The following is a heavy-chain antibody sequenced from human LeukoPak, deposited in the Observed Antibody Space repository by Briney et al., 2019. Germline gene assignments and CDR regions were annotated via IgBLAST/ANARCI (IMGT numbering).Heavy chain of an antibody. V-gene: IGHV3-66*01. CDR1: GFTVSSNY. J-gene: IGHJ4*02. Sequence: PGGSLRLSCAASGFTVSSNYMSWVRQAPGKGLEWVSVIYSGGSTYYADSVKGRFTISRDNSKNTLYLQMNSLRAEDTAVYYCARSPYYYDSSGYYLGLFDYWGQGTLVTVSS. CDR2: IYSGGST. D-gene: IGHD3-22*01. CDR3: ARSPYYYDSSGYYLGLFDY.